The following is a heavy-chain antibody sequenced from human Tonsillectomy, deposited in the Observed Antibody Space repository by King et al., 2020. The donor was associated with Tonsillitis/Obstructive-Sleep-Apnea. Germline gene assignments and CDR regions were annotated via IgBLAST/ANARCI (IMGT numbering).Heavy chain of an antibody. V-gene: IGHV3-48*03. J-gene: IGHJ2*01. Sequence: VQLVESGGGLVQPGGSLRLSCAASEFTFSSYEMNWVRQAPGKGLEWISYISSSGSSIHYTDSVKGRFTISRDNAKNSLYLQMNSLRAEDTAIYYCARESPNWGARWYFDLWGHGTLVTVSS. CDR3: ARESPNWGARWYFDL. CDR1: EFTFSSYE. CDR2: ISSSGSSI. D-gene: IGHD7-27*01.